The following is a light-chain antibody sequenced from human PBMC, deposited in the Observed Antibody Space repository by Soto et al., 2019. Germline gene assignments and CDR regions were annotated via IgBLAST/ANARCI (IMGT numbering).Light chain of an antibody. J-gene: IGKJ4*01. CDR1: QSVSSY. CDR3: HQRSNLPPSLN. V-gene: IGKV3-11*01. CDR2: DAS. Sequence: EIVLTQSPATLSLSPGERATLSCRASQSVSSYLAWYQQKPGQAPRLLIYDASNRATGIPARFSGSGFGTDFTLTIRSPEPEDFGVYSRHQRSNLPPSLNFGRGAKVEVK.